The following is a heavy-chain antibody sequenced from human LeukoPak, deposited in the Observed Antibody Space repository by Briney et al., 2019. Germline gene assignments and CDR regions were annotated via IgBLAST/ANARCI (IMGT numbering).Heavy chain of an antibody. Sequence: SQTLSLTCTVSGGSISSGSYYWSWIRQPAGKGLEWIGRIYTSGSTNYNPSLKSRVTISVDTSKNQFSLKLSSVTAADTAVYYCAREDGDYEGNYYGMDVWGQGTTVTVSS. D-gene: IGHD4-17*01. V-gene: IGHV4-61*02. CDR1: GGSISSGSYY. CDR2: IYTSGST. J-gene: IGHJ6*02. CDR3: AREDGDYEGNYYGMDV.